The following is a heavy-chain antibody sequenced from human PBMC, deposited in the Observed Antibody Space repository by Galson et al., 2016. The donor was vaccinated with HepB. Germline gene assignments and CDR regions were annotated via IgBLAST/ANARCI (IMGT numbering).Heavy chain of an antibody. Sequence: SETLSLTCAVYGGSFTGYYWSWIRQPPGKGLEWIGDINHSGSTNYNPSLKSRVTISVDTSKNQFSLKLSSVTAADTAVYYCATRGPGNWHFDLWGRGTLVTVSS. V-gene: IGHV4-34*01. CDR3: ATRGPGNWHFDL. D-gene: IGHD1-14*01. CDR1: GGSFTGYY. CDR2: INHSGST. J-gene: IGHJ2*01.